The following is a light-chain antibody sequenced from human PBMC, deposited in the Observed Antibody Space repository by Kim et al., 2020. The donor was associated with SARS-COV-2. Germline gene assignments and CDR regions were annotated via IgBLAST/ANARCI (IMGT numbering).Light chain of an antibody. Sequence: DIQMTQSPSSLSASVGDTVTITCQASQGINNFLNWYQQKPGKAPKLLIYDASNLETGVPSRFKGSGSGTHFTFTITNFQPEDVATYFCQEFETLLLTFGGGTKLEI. V-gene: IGKV1-33*01. CDR2: DAS. CDR1: QGINNF. J-gene: IGKJ4*01. CDR3: QEFETLLLT.